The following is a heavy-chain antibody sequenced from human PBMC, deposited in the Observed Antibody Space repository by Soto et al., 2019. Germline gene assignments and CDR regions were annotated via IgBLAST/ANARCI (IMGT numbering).Heavy chain of an antibody. J-gene: IGHJ5*02. D-gene: IGHD6-13*01. V-gene: IGHV3-30*18. CDR2: ISYDGSNK. CDR3: AKDNGAAAGTDWFDP. CDR1: GFTFSSYG. Sequence: QVPLVESGGGVVQPGRSLRLSCAASGFTFSSYGMHWVRQAPGKGLEWVAVISYDGSNKYYADSVKGRFTISRDNSKNTLYLQMNSLRAEDTAVYYCAKDNGAAAGTDWFDPWGQGTLVTVSS.